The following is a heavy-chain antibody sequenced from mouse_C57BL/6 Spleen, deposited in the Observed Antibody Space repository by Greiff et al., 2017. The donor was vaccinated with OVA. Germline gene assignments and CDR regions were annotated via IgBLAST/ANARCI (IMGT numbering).Heavy chain of an antibody. V-gene: IGHV1-53*01. Sequence: VQLQQPGTELVKPGASVTLSCKASGYTFTSYWMHWVKQRPGQGLEWIGNINPSNGGTNYNEKFKSKATLTVDKSSSTAYMQLSSLTSEDSAVYYCARAEATVVAGGYDFDYWGKGTTLTVAS. CDR3: ARAEATVVAGGYDFDY. D-gene: IGHD1-1*01. J-gene: IGHJ2*01. CDR2: INPSNGGT. CDR1: GYTFTSYW.